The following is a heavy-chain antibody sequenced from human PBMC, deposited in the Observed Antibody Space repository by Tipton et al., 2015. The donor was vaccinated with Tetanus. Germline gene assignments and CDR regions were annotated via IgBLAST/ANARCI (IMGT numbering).Heavy chain of an antibody. CDR1: GDSISRGSYT. CDR2: IFHSGST. Sequence: TLSLTCTVSGDSISRGSYTWSWIRQRPGKGLEWIGYIFHSGSTSHNPSLKSRVTISLDRSKNQFSLSLRSVTAADTAVYFCSRALGSTDPQQPGVYFFYYYGMDVWGHGTTVTVSS. CDR3: SRALGSTDPQQPGVYFFYYYGMDV. V-gene: IGHV4-30-2*01. D-gene: IGHD2-2*01. J-gene: IGHJ6*02.